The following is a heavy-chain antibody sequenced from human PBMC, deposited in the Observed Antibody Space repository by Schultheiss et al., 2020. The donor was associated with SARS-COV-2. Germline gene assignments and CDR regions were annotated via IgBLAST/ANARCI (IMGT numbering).Heavy chain of an antibody. CDR1: GFTFSDYY. CDR3: ARDGYLYCSGGSCYPTFYYYYGMDV. J-gene: IGHJ6*02. CDR2: ISSSGSTI. V-gene: IGHV3-11*01. Sequence: GGSLRLSCAASGFTFSDYYMSWIRQAPGKGLEWVSYISSSGSTIYYADSVKGRFTISRDNAKNSLYLQMNSLGAEDTAVYYCARDGYLYCSGGSCYPTFYYYYGMDVWGQGTAVTVSS. D-gene: IGHD2-15*01.